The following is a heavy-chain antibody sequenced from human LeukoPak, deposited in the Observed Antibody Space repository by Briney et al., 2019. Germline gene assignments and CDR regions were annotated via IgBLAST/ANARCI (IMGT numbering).Heavy chain of an antibody. CDR1: GGTFSSYT. D-gene: IGHD6-13*01. CDR3: ARELHRSSWSFGY. Sequence: SVKVSCKASGGTFSSYTISWVRQAPGQGLEWMGRIIPILGIANYAQKFQGRVTITADKSTSTAYMELSSLRSEDTAVYYCARELHRSSWSFGYWGQGTLVTVSS. V-gene: IGHV1-69*04. CDR2: IIPILGIA. J-gene: IGHJ4*02.